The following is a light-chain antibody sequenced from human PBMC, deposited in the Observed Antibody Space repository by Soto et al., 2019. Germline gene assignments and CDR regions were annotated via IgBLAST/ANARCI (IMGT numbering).Light chain of an antibody. J-gene: IGKJ5*01. CDR1: QSISSW. CDR3: HQYNSYPIT. V-gene: IGKV1-5*03. CDR2: KAS. Sequence: DIQMTQSPSTLSASAGDRVTITCRASQSISSWLAWYQQKPGKAPNLLIYKASSLESGVPSRFSGSGSGTEFTLTISSLQPDDFATYYCHQYNSYPITFRPCTRLEIK.